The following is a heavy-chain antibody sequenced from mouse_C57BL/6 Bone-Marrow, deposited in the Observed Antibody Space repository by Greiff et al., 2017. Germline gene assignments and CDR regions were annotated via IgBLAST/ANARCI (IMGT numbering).Heavy chain of an antibody. CDR1: GYTFTSYG. V-gene: IGHV1-81*01. D-gene: IGHD1-1*01. CDR3: ARAPLYNYGLY. J-gene: IGHJ2*01. CDR2: IYPRSGNT. Sequence: VQLQQSGAELARPGASVKLSCKASGYTFTSYGISWVKQRTGQGLEWIGEIYPRSGNTYYNEKFKGKATLTADKSSSTAYMELRSLTSEDSTVYFCARAPLYNYGLYWGQGTTLTVSS.